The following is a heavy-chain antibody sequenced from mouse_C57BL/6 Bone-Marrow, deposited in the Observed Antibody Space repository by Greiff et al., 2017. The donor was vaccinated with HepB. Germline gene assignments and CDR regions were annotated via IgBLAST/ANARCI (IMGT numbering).Heavy chain of an antibody. CDR2: IHPNSGST. J-gene: IGHJ2*01. V-gene: IGHV1-64*01. Sequence: QVHVKQSGAELVKPGASVKLSCKASGYTFTSYWMHWVKQRPGQGLEWIGMIHPNSGSTNYNEKFKSKATLTVDKSSSTAYMQLSSLTSEDSAVYYCARENYDAHFDYWGQGTTLTVSS. CDR1: GYTFTSYW. CDR3: ARENYDAHFDY. D-gene: IGHD2-4*01.